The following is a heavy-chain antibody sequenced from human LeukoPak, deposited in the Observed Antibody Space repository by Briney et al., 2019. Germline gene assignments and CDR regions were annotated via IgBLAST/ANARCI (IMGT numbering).Heavy chain of an antibody. J-gene: IGHJ2*01. V-gene: IGHV5-51*01. CDR2: IYPDDSDT. Sequence: GEPLKISCQASGYTFTSYWIGWVRQMPGKGLECMGIIYPDDSDTTYSPSFQGQVTISADKSFSTAYLQWGSLKASDTAIYYCARLGGDTYYFGSASYPNWYFDLWGRGTLVTVSS. D-gene: IGHD3-10*01. CDR3: ARLGGDTYYFGSASYPNWYFDL. CDR1: GYTFTSYW.